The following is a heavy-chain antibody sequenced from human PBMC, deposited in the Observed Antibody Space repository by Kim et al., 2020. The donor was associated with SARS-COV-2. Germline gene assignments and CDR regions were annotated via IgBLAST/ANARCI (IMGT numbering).Heavy chain of an antibody. D-gene: IGHD6-13*01. CDR1: GGSISSSSYY. V-gene: IGHV4-39*07. J-gene: IGHJ5*02. CDR3: ARDVGWASIAAAGTVWFDP. CDR2: IYYSGST. Sequence: SETLSLTCTVSGGSISSSSYYWGWIRQPPGKGLEWIGSIYYSGSTYYNPSLKSRVTISVDTSKNQFSLKLSSVTAADTAVYYCARDVGWASIAAAGTVWFDPWGQGTLVTVSS.